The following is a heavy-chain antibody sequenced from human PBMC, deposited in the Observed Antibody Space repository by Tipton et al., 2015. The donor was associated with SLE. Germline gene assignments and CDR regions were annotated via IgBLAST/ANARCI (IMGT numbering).Heavy chain of an antibody. V-gene: IGHV1-18*01. Sequence: VQLVQSGAEVKKPGASVKVSCEASGYTFTSYGISWVRQAPGQGLEWMGWISAYNGNTNYAQNLQGRVTMATDTSTSTAYMELRSLRSDDTAVYYCAILLWFGELRNAFDIWGQGTMVTVSS. CDR1: GYTFTSYG. CDR3: AILLWFGELRNAFDI. D-gene: IGHD3-10*01. J-gene: IGHJ3*02. CDR2: ISAYNGNT.